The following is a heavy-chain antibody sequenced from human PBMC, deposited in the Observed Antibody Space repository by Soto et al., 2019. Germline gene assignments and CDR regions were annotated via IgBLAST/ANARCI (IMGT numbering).Heavy chain of an antibody. J-gene: IGHJ6*02. CDR1: RGTFGNYA. CDR2: IMPVFGTV. V-gene: IGHV1-69*06. Sequence: QVHLVQSGAEVKKPGSSVKVSCKASRGTFGNYAVSWVRQAPGQGLEWMGGIMPVFGTVNYAQRLQDRVTITADKFTNTAYMELSSLRSEDTAVYYCARVSVPGIYDEDVWGQGTTVTVSS. CDR3: ARVSVPGIYDEDV. D-gene: IGHD3-22*01.